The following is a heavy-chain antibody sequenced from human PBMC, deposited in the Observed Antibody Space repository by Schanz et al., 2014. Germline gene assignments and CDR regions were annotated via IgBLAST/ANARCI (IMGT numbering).Heavy chain of an antibody. CDR2: ISYSGST. D-gene: IGHD3-16*01. V-gene: IGHV4-31*03. Sequence: QLQLQESGPGLVKPSETLSLTCTVSGGSISSSTYWWGWIRQPPGKGLEWIGYISYSGSTSFNPSLKRRLTMSVDTSKNQFSLRLSSVTAADTAVYYCARHGGIPYYPMDVWGQGTTVTVSS. CDR1: GGSISSSTYW. J-gene: IGHJ6*02. CDR3: ARHGGIPYYPMDV.